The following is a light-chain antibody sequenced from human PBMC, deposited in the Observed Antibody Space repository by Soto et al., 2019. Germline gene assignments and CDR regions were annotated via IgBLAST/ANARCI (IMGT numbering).Light chain of an antibody. Sequence: SQMIQSPSSMYSSVGDRVTMSCRASQSISSYLHWYQQKPGKAPKLLIYAASSLQSGVPSRFSGSGSGTEFSLTIRGLQPEDFATYYCQQLSRYPLTFGGGAKV. V-gene: IGKV1-9*01. CDR1: QSISSY. CDR3: QQLSRYPLT. J-gene: IGKJ4*01. CDR2: AAS.